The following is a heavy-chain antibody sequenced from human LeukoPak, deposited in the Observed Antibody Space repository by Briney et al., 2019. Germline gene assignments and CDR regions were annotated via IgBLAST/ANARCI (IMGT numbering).Heavy chain of an antibody. CDR2: IDPSDSYT. J-gene: IGHJ6*02. D-gene: IGHD6-6*01. CDR3: ASRRSSYYYYGMDV. Sequence: GESLKISCQASGYIFTNYWIGWVRQMPGKGLEWMGRIDPSDSYTNYSPSFQGHVTISADKSISTAYLQWSSLKASDTAMYYCASRRSSYYYYGMDVWGQGTTVTVSS. CDR1: GYIFTNYW. V-gene: IGHV5-10-1*01.